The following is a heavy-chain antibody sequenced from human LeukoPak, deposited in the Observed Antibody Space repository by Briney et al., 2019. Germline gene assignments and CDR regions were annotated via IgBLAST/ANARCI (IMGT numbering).Heavy chain of an antibody. CDR1: GGSISSYY. CDR3: ATAPITIFGVAQYYFDY. J-gene: IGHJ4*02. D-gene: IGHD3-3*01. Sequence: SETLSLTCTVSGGSISSYYWSWIRQPPGKGLEWIGYIYYSGSTNYNPSLKSRVTISVDTSKNQFPLKLSSVTAADTAVYYCATAPITIFGVAQYYFDYWGQGTLVTVSS. V-gene: IGHV4-59*01. CDR2: IYYSGST.